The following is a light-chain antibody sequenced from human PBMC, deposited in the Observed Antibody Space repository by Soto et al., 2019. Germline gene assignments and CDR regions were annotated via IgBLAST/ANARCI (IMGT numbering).Light chain of an antibody. CDR1: QGISSY. Sequence: DIQLTQSPSFLSASVEDKVTITCRAIQGISSYLAWYQQKPGKAPKLLIYAASTLQSGVPSRFSGSGSGTEFTLTISSLQPEDFATYYCQQLNSYPPTTFGQGTRLEIK. J-gene: IGKJ5*01. CDR2: AAS. CDR3: QQLNSYPPTT. V-gene: IGKV1-9*01.